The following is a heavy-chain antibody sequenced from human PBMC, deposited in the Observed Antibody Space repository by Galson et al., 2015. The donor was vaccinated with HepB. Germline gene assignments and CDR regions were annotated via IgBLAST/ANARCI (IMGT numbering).Heavy chain of an antibody. D-gene: IGHD3-9*01. V-gene: IGHV3-43*01. CDR3: AKDRANDILTGYINDYYYYYYMDV. CDR2: ISWDGGST. CDR1: GFTFDDYT. J-gene: IGHJ6*03. Sequence: SLRLSCAASGFTFDDYTMHWVRQAPGKGLEWVSLISWDGGSTYYADSVKGRFTISRDNSKNSLYLQMNSLRTEDTALYYCAKDRANDILTGYINDYYYYYYMDVWGKGTTVTVSS.